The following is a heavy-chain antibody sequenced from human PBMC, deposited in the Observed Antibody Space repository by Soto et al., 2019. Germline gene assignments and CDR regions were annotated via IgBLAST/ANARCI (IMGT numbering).Heavy chain of an antibody. V-gene: IGHV4-30-4*01. Sequence: PSETLSLTCTVSGGSISSGDYYWSWIRQPPGKGLEWIGYIYYSGSTYYNPSLKSRVTISVDTSKNQFSLKLSSVTAADTAMYYCARWLGYGPHFDYWGQGTLVTVSS. CDR2: IYYSGST. CDR3: ARWLGYGPHFDY. J-gene: IGHJ4*02. CDR1: GGSISSGDYY. D-gene: IGHD5-12*01.